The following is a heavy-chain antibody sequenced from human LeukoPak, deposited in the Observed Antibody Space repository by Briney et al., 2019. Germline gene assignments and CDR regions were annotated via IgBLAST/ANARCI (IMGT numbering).Heavy chain of an antibody. V-gene: IGHV5-51*01. CDR3: AQTDYYGSGILGN. CDR1: GYSFNSYW. Sequence: KLGESLKISCKGPGYSFNSYWIAWVRQMPGKGLEWMGIIFPGDSDTRYSPSFQGQVTISADKSITTAYLQWSSLKASDTAMYYCAQTDYYGSGILGNWGQGTLVTVSS. CDR2: IFPGDSDT. J-gene: IGHJ4*02. D-gene: IGHD3-10*01.